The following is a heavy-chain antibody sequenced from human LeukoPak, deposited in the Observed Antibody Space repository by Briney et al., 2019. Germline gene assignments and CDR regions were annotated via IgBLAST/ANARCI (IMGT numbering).Heavy chain of an antibody. D-gene: IGHD6-19*01. CDR3: ARFYSSGWYPDDAFDI. CDR1: GYTFTSYD. Sequence: GASVKVSCKASGYTFTSYDINWVRQATGQGLEWMGWMNPNSGNTGYAQKFQGRVTMTRNTSISTAYMELSSLRSEDTAVYYCARFYSSGWYPDDAFDIWGQGTMVTVSS. V-gene: IGHV1-8*01. J-gene: IGHJ3*02. CDR2: MNPNSGNT.